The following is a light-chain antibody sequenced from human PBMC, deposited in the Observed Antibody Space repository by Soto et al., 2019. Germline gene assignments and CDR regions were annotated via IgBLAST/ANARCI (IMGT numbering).Light chain of an antibody. J-gene: IGLJ1*01. CDR2: DVN. V-gene: IGLV2-14*03. Sequence: QSALTQPASVSGSPGQSITISCTGTSRDVGGYNVVSWYQQHPGKVPKLMIFDVNRRPSGVSDRFSGSKSGNTASLTISGLQAEDEGDYYCCSYTSSSTHVFGSGTKLTVL. CDR3: CSYTSSSTHV. CDR1: SRDVGGYNV.